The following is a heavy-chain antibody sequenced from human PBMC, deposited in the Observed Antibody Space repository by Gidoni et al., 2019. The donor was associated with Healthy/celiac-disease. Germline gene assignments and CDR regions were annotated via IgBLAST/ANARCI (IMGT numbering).Heavy chain of an antibody. CDR1: GGSISRGGYY. CDR2: IYYSGST. Sequence: QVQLQESGPGLVKPSQTLSLTCTVSGGSISRGGYYWSWIRQHPGKGLEWIGYIYYSGSTYYNPSLKSRVTISVDTSKNQFSLKLSSVTAADTAVYYCARDAPYYYGSGRFLDVWGQGTTVTVSS. J-gene: IGHJ6*02. CDR3: ARDAPYYYGSGRFLDV. D-gene: IGHD3-10*01. V-gene: IGHV4-31*03.